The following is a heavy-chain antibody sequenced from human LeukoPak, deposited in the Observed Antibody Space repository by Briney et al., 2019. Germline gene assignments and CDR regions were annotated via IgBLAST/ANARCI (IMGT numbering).Heavy chain of an antibody. J-gene: IGHJ3*02. CDR3: ARDRGRVDAFDI. V-gene: IGHV3-30*19. CDR1: GFTFSSYG. D-gene: IGHD1-26*01. CDR2: ISFDGSNN. Sequence: PGGSLRLSCAASGFTFSSYGMHWVRQAPGKGLEWVSVISFDGSNNYSADSVKGRFTISRDNSKNTVSLQMNSLRAEDTAVYYCARDRGRVDAFDIWGQGTMVTVSS.